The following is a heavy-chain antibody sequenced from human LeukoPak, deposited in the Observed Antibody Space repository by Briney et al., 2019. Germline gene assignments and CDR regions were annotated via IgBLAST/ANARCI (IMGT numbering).Heavy chain of an antibody. CDR1: GFTVSSNY. V-gene: IGHV3-53*01. D-gene: IGHD2-15*01. CDR2: IYSGGST. Sequence: PGGSLRLSCAASGFTVSSNYMSWVRQAPGKGLEWVSIIYSGGSTYHADSVKGRFTISRDNSKNTLYLQMNSLRAEDTAVYYCAKGVVAARPYHFDYWGQGTLVTVSS. CDR3: AKGVVAARPYHFDY. J-gene: IGHJ4*02.